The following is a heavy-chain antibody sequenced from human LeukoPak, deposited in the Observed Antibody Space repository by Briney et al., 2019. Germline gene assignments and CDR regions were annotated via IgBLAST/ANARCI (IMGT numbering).Heavy chain of an antibody. D-gene: IGHD2-21*02. CDR2: MHPGYGNT. V-gene: IGHV1-2*02. CDR1: GYRFISNY. Sequence: ASEKVSCKASGYRFISNYIQWVRQAPGLGPEWVGWMHPGYGNTRYAEKFQGRVTMTRDTSINTAYLDLSSLRSDDTVVYYCAREGSYCVGGDCYSFDFWGQGTLITVSS. CDR3: AREGSYCVGGDCYSFDF. J-gene: IGHJ4*02.